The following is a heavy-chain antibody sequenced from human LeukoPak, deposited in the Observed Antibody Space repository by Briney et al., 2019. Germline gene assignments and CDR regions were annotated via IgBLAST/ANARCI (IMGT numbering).Heavy chain of an antibody. CDR1: GGTFSSYV. D-gene: IGHD3-10*01. J-gene: IGHJ5*02. CDR2: ISAYNGIT. CDR3: ARGAPGGDSGSYSP. Sequence: ASVKVSCKASGGTFSSYVINWVRQAPGQGLEWMGWISAYNGITNYAQKLQGRVTMTTDTSTSTAYMELRSLRSDGTAVYYCARGAPGGDSGSYSPWGQGTLVTVSS. V-gene: IGHV1-18*01.